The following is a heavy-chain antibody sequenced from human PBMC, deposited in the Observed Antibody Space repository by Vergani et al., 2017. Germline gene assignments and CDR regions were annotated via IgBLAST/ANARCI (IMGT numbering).Heavy chain of an antibody. J-gene: IGHJ6*03. Sequence: QLQLQESGPGLVKPSETLSLTCTVSGGSISSSSYYWGWIRQPPGKGLEWIGSIYYSGSTYYNPSLKSRVTISVDTSKNQFSLKLSSVTAADTAVYYCARATLPAAGPYYYYYYMDVWGKGTTVTVSS. CDR2: IYYSGST. CDR3: ARATLPAAGPYYYYYYMDV. CDR1: GGSISSSSYY. D-gene: IGHD6-13*01. V-gene: IGHV4-39*07.